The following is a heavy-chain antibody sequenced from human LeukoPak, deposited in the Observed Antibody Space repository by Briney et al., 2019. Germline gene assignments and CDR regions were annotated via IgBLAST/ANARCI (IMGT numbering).Heavy chain of an antibody. V-gene: IGHV3-23*01. CDR1: GFTFSSYA. J-gene: IGHJ4*02. CDR2: IRGSGGST. CDR3: AKDVRPAQNYFDY. Sequence: GGSLRLSCAASGFTFSSYAMSWVRQAPGKGLEGVSAIRGSGGSTYYADSVKGRFTISRDNSKNTLYLQMNSLRAEDTAVYYCAKDVRPAQNYFDYWGQGTLVTVSS.